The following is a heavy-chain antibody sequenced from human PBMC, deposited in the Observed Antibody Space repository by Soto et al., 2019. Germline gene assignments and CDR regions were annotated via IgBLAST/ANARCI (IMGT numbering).Heavy chain of an antibody. CDR1: GFTFSSYG. J-gene: IGHJ4*02. Sequence: QVQLVESGGGVVQPGRSLKLSCAASGFTFSSYGMHWVRQAPGKGLEWVAVISYDGSNKYYADSVKGRFTISRDSSKNTLYLHMNSLRPEDTAVYCCARDLSSGWALDYWGQGTLVTVSS. CDR2: ISYDGSNK. CDR3: ARDLSSGWALDY. D-gene: IGHD6-19*01. V-gene: IGHV3-30*03.